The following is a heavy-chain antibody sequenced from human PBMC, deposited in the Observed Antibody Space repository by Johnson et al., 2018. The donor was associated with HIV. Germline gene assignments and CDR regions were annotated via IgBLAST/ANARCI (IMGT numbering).Heavy chain of an antibody. CDR2: INSDGSST. CDR1: EFTFSNYW. CDR3: VRGGYYYDQAGAFDI. J-gene: IGHJ3*02. Sequence: EVQLVESGGGLVQPGGSLRLSCAASEFTFSNYWMHWVRQGLGKGLVWVSRINSDGSSTSYADSVKGRFNISRDNAQNTLDLQMKSLRAEDTAVYYCVRGGYYYDQAGAFDIWGQGTMVTVSS. V-gene: IGHV3-74*02. D-gene: IGHD3-22*01.